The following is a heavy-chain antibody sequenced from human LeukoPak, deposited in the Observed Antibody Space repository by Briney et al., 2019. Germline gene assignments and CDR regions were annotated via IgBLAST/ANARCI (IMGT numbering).Heavy chain of an antibody. CDR3: AKGLRGIYDY. V-gene: IGHV3-23*01. CDR1: GFTFNSYA. Sequence: GGSLRLSCAASGFTFNSYAMTWVRQAPEKGLEWVSSISDSGVSTYYADSAKGRFTVSRDNSKNTLYLQMNSLRAEDTAVYYCAKGLRGIYDYWGQGTLVTVSS. CDR2: ISDSGVST. D-gene: IGHD1-26*01. J-gene: IGHJ4*02.